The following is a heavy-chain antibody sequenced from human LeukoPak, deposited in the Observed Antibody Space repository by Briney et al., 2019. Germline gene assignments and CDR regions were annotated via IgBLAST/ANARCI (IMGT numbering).Heavy chain of an antibody. CDR1: RYTFTRYY. V-gene: IGHV1-2*02. J-gene: IGHJ5*02. Sequence: ASVKVSCKASRYTFTRYYMHWVRQAPGQGLEWMGWINPNSGGTNYAQKFQGRVTMTRDTSISTAYMELSRLRSDDTAVYYCAREVSSSWYWFDPWGQGTLVTVSS. CDR3: AREVSSSWYWFDP. D-gene: IGHD6-13*01. CDR2: INPNSGGT.